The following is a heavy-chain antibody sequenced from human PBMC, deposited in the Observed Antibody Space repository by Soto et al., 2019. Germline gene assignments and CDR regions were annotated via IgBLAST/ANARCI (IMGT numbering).Heavy chain of an antibody. J-gene: IGHJ3*02. CDR2: TYYRSKWYF. CDR1: GDSVSTNTAA. V-gene: IGHV6-1*01. Sequence: SQTLSLTGAISGDSVSTNTAAWNWVRQSPSRGLEWLGMTYYRSKWYFDYAVSVKSRITITPDTSKNQFSLHLDSVTPGDTAVYYCPRTRGQLLADAFDIWGPGTMVTVSS. CDR3: PRTRGQLLADAFDI. D-gene: IGHD2-2*01.